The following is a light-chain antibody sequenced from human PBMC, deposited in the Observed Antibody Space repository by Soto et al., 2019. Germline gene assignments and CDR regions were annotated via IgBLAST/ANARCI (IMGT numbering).Light chain of an antibody. Sequence: QLVLTQPPSASGTPGQRVTISCSGSSSNIGSNTVNWYQQLPGTAPKLLIYSNNQRPSGVPDRFSGSMSGTSASLAITGLQAEDEADYYCQSFDYSLSGSYVFGTGTKLTVL. CDR2: SNN. J-gene: IGLJ1*01. V-gene: IGLV1-44*01. CDR3: QSFDYSLSGSYV. CDR1: SSNIGSNT.